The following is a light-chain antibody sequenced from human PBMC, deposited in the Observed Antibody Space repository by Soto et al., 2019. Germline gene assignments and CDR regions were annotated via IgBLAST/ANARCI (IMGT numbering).Light chain of an antibody. J-gene: IGLJ2*01. CDR3: ISYTSSSTHVV. CDR2: DVT. Sequence: QSALTQPASVSGSPGQSITISCTGTSSDVGGYNYVSWYQQHPGNAPKLMIYDVTNRPSGVSNRFSGSKSGNTASLAISGIQAEAEADYSCISYTSSSTHVVFGVWTKLTVL. V-gene: IGLV2-14*01. CDR1: SSDVGGYNY.